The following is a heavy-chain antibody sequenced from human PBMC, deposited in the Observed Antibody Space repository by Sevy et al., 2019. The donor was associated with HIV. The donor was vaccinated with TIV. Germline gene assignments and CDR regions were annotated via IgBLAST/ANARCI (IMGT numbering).Heavy chain of an antibody. V-gene: IGHV3-9*01. CDR3: AKDKMAYYDFWSGPTPFDY. CDR1: GFTFDDYA. Sequence: GGSLRLSCAASGFTFDDYAMHWVRQAPGKGLEWVSGISWNSGSIGYVDSVKGRFTISRDNAKNSLYLQMNSLRAEDTALYYCAKDKMAYYDFWSGPTPFDYWGQGTLVTVSS. CDR2: ISWNSGSI. J-gene: IGHJ4*02. D-gene: IGHD3-3*01.